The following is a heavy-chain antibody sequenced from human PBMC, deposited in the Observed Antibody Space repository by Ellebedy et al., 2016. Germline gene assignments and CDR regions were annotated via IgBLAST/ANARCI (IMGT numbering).Heavy chain of an antibody. CDR1: GGSISSGAYY. Sequence: SETLSLXCTVSGGSISSGAYYWTWIRQPAGKGLEWIGRIYTSGSPIYNPSLKSRVTMSIDMSKNQFSLRLSSVTAADTAVYYCARGLYFDSSGYHFWFDPWGQGSLVSVSS. V-gene: IGHV4-4*07. D-gene: IGHD3-22*01. J-gene: IGHJ5*02. CDR2: IYTSGSP. CDR3: ARGLYFDSSGYHFWFDP.